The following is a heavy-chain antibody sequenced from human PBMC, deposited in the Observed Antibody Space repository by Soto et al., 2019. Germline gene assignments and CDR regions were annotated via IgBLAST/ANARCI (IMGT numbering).Heavy chain of an antibody. D-gene: IGHD3-10*01. CDR2: ISAYNGNT. Sequence: ASVKSSCPASGYTLTRYGISWVRQAPGQGLEWMGWISAYNGNTNYAQKLQGRVTMTTDTSTSTAYLELRSLRSDDTAVYYCARKGRSGSPLYSYYGMDAYGQVTQVT. CDR3: ARKGRSGSPLYSYYGMDA. J-gene: IGHJ6*02. V-gene: IGHV1-18*01. CDR1: GYTLTRYG.